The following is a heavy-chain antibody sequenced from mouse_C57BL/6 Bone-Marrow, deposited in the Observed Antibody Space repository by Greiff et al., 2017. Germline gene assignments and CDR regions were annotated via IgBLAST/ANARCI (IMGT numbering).Heavy chain of an antibody. CDR2: IHPNSGST. V-gene: IGHV1-64*01. CDR3: ARFPYYYGSCYAMDY. CDR1: GYTFTSYW. J-gene: IGHJ4*01. D-gene: IGHD1-1*01. Sequence: QVQLQQPGAELVKPGASVKLSCKASGYTFTSYWMHWVKQRPGQGLEWIGMIHPNSGSTNYNEKFKSKATLTVDKSSSTAYMQLSSLTSEDSAVYDCARFPYYYGSCYAMDYWGQGTSVTVAS.